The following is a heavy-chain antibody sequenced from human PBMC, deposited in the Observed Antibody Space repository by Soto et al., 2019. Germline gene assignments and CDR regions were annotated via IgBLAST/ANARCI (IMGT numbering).Heavy chain of an antibody. CDR3: AKDTPSDDFWSGYGAY. V-gene: IGHV3-23*01. D-gene: IGHD3-3*01. CDR2: ISGSGGST. Sequence: EVQLLESGGGLVQPGGSLRLSCAASGFTFSSYAMSWVRQAPGKGLEWVSAISGSGGSTYYADSVKGRFTISRDNSKNTLYLQMNSLRAEDTAVYYCAKDTPSDDFWSGYGAYWGQGTLVTVSS. J-gene: IGHJ4*02. CDR1: GFTFSSYA.